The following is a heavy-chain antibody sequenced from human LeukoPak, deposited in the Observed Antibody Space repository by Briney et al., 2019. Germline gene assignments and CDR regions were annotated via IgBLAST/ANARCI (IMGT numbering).Heavy chain of an antibody. V-gene: IGHV3-74*01. J-gene: IGHJ4*02. CDR2: INSDGSHT. Sequence: QPGGSLRLSCAASGFTFSDYWMHWVREAPGKGLVWVSRINSDGSHTDYADSVKGRFSLSRDNAKNTLYLQVNSLRAEDTGVYYCTSDTVNTAVGIDYWGQGTLVTVSS. CDR1: GFTFSDYW. D-gene: IGHD5-18*01. CDR3: TSDTVNTAVGIDY.